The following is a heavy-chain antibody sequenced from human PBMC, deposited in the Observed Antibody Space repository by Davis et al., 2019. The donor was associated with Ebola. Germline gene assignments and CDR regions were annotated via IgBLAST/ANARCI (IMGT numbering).Heavy chain of an antibody. D-gene: IGHD6-13*01. Sequence: PGGSLRLSCAASGFPFDDSAMHWLRHTPGKGLEWIPLINAHGAKSDYAESVKGRFSISRDNSKKSLFLDMNDLRGEETAFYYCAKDVPTHSRAFPGNWGQGTLVTVSS. CDR1: GFPFDDSA. CDR3: AKDVPTHSRAFPGN. V-gene: IGHV3-43*02. CDR2: INAHGAKS. J-gene: IGHJ4*02.